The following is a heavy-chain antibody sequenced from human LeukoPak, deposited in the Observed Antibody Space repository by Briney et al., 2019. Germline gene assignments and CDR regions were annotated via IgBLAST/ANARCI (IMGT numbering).Heavy chain of an antibody. J-gene: IGHJ3*02. CDR2: INPSGGST. CDR3: ARALLWFGEIDAFDI. D-gene: IGHD3-10*01. V-gene: IGHV1-46*01. CDR1: GHTFTSYY. Sequence: ASVKVSCKASGHTFTSYYMHWVRQAPGQGLEWMGIINPSGGSTSYAQKFQGRVTMTRDTSTSTVYMELSSLRSEDTAVYYCARALLWFGEIDAFDIWGQGTMVTVSS.